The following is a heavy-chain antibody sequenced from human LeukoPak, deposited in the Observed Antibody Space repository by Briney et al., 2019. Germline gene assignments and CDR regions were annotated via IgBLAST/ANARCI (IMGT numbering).Heavy chain of an antibody. D-gene: IGHD1-26*01. V-gene: IGHV3-7*01. J-gene: IGHJ4*02. CDR2: IKQEGNEK. CDR3: ARAWGAYYFDY. CDR1: GFTFSYYW. Sequence: GGSLKLSCAASGFTFSYYWMSWVRQAPGKGLEWVANIKQEGNEKYYVDSVTGRFTISRDDAKNSLYLQMDSLRAEDTAVYYCARAWGAYYFDYWGQGTLVIVSS.